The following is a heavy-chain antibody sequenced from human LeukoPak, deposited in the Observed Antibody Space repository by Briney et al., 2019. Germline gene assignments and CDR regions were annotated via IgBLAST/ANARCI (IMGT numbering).Heavy chain of an antibody. CDR1: GYTFTSYY. D-gene: IGHD3-10*01. CDR2: INPSGGST. Sequence: ASVKVSCKASGYTFTSYYMHWVRQAPGQGLEWMGIINPSGGSTSYAQKFQGRVTITTDESTSTAYMELSSLRSEDTAVYYCARDAIERFGELIYFDYWGQGTLVTVSS. J-gene: IGHJ4*02. CDR3: ARDAIERFGELIYFDY. V-gene: IGHV1-46*01.